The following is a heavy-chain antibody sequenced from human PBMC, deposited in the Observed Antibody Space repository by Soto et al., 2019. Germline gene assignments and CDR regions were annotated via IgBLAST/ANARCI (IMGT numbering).Heavy chain of an antibody. CDR2: IYHSGST. J-gene: IGHJ4*02. CDR3: ARTTRGLELRYFDGFQI. Sequence: QVQLQESGPGLVKPSGTLSLTCAVSGGSISSSNWWSWVRQPPGKGLEWIGEIYHSGSTNYNPSRKSRVTISLDKSQIPFSLKLSSVPAADTAVYYCARTTRGLELRYFDGFQIWGQGTLVTVSS. D-gene: IGHD3-9*01. V-gene: IGHV4-4*02. CDR1: GGSISSSNW.